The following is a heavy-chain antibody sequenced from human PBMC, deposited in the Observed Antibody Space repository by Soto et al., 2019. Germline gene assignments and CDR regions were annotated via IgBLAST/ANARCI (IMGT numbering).Heavy chain of an antibody. D-gene: IGHD2-21*02. CDR2: INPNSGGT. J-gene: IGHJ4*02. CDR1: GYTFTGYY. Sequence: QVQLVQSGAEVKKPGASVKVSCKASGYTFTGYYMHWVRQAPGQGLEWMGWINPNSGGTNYAQKFQGRVTMTRDTSISTAYMELSRLRSDDTAVYYCARDPFCSGDCYPPDYWGQGTLVTVSS. CDR3: ARDPFCSGDCYPPDY. V-gene: IGHV1-2*02.